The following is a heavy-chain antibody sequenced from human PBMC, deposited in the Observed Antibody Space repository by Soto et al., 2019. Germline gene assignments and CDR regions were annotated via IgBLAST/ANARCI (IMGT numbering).Heavy chain of an antibody. Sequence: GASVKVSCKASGGTFSSYAISWVRQAPGQGLEWMGGIIPIFGTANYAQKFQGRVTITADESTSTAYMELSSLRSEDTAVNYSTVFKCFCGGTSCYGGRSSYYGMDAWGQGTTVTVSS. CDR1: GGTFSSYA. D-gene: IGHD2-2*01. V-gene: IGHV1-69*13. J-gene: IGHJ6*02. CDR3: TVFKCFCGGTSCYGGRSSYYGMDA. CDR2: IIPIFGTA.